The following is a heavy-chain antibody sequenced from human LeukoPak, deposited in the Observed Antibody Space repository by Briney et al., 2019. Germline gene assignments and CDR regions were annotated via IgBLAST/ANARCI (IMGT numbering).Heavy chain of an antibody. CDR1: GFTFSSYA. D-gene: IGHD2-2*01. J-gene: IGHJ4*02. CDR3: ARDRYCSTTSCSPTGLAY. Sequence: GGPLRLSCAASGFTFSSYAMSWVRQAPGKGLEWVSYISFSGNSIYYADSVKGRFTISRDNAKNSLYLQMNSLRAEDTAVYYCARDRYCSTTSCSPTGLAYWGQGTLGPGSS. CDR2: ISFSGNSI. V-gene: IGHV3-48*03.